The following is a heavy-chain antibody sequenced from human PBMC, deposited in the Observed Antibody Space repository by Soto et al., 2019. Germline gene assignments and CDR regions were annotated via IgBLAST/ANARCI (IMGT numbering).Heavy chain of an antibody. CDR2: IYYSGST. CDR3: ARTNSGYDAFDI. D-gene: IGHD3-22*01. Sequence: PSETLSLTCAVSGYSISSSNWWGWIRQPPGKGLEWIGYIYYSGSTYYTPSLKSRVTMSVDTSKNQFSLKLSSVTAVDTAVYYCARTNSGYDAFDIWGQGTMVTVSS. CDR1: GYSISSSNW. V-gene: IGHV4-28*01. J-gene: IGHJ3*02.